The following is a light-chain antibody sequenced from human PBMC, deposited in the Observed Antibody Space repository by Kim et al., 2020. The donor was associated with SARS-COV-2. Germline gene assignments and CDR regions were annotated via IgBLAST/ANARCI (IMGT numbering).Light chain of an antibody. J-gene: IGLJ3*02. CDR1: SLRSYY. V-gene: IGLV3-19*01. CDR2: GEN. CDR3: NSRDSSGNHLL. Sequence: SSELTQDPAVSVALGQTVRITCQGDSLRSYYASWYQQKPGQAPIFVIYGENNRPSWIPDRFSGSSSGNTASLTITGAQAEDEGDYYCNSRDSSGNHLLFG.